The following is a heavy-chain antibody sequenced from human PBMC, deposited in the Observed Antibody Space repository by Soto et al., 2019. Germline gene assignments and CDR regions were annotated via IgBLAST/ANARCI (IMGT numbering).Heavy chain of an antibody. CDR2: ISSSSSYI. J-gene: IGHJ4*02. Sequence: GGSLRLSCAASGFTFSSYSMNWVRQAPGKGLEWVSSISSSSSYIYYADSVKGRFTISRDNAKNSLYLQMNSLKAEDTAVYYCARDPGAAGFDYWGQGTLVTVSS. CDR1: GFTFSSYS. CDR3: ARDPGAAGFDY. V-gene: IGHV3-21*01. D-gene: IGHD7-27*01.